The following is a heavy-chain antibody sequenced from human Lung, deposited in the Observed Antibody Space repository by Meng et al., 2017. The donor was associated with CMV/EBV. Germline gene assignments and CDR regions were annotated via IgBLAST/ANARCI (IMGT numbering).Heavy chain of an antibody. D-gene: IGHD3-3*01. CDR2: ISYDGNNQ. CDR1: GFTFSKYD. J-gene: IGHJ4*02. V-gene: IGHV3-30*04. Sequence: GESLKISCAGSGFTFSKYDMDWVRQAPGKGLEWVAFISYDGNNQYYADSVKGRITISRDNSKNTLYLQMNSLRAEDTALYYCARAFPRSTSFGVVFDYWGQGTLVTVSS. CDR3: ARAFPRSTSFGVVFDY.